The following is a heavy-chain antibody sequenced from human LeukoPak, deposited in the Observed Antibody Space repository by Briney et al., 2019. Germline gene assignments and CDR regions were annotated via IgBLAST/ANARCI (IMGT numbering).Heavy chain of an antibody. CDR2: IRYDGSNK. V-gene: IGHV3-30*02. D-gene: IGHD1-26*01. Sequence: PGGSLRLSCGASGFTFSSYGMHWVRQAPGKGLEWVAFIRYDGSNKYYADSVKGRFTISRDNSKNTLYLQMNSLRAEDTAVYYCAKGCGWEASYYYYYMDVWGKGTTVTISS. J-gene: IGHJ6*03. CDR1: GFTFSSYG. CDR3: AKGCGWEASYYYYYMDV.